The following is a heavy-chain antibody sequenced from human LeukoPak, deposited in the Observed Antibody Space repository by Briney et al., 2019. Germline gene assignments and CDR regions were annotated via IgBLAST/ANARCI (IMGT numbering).Heavy chain of an antibody. CDR2: ISYDGGNK. CDR3: AKGLRGYSYGYGPDYFDY. Sequence: GGSLRLSCAASGFTFSSYGMHWVRQAPGKGLEWVAVISYDGGNKYYADSVKGRFTISRDNSKNTLYLQMNSLRAEDTAVYYCAKGLRGYSYGYGPDYFDYWGQGTLVTVSS. V-gene: IGHV3-30*18. D-gene: IGHD5-18*01. CDR1: GFTFSSYG. J-gene: IGHJ4*02.